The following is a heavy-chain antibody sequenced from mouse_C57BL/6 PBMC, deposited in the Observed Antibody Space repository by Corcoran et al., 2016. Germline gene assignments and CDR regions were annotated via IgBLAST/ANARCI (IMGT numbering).Heavy chain of an antibody. CDR2: IYPGSGST. D-gene: IGHD1-1*01. Sequence: QVQLQQPGAELVTPGASVKMSCKASGYTFTRYWITWVKQRPGQGREWMGDIYPGSGSTNYNEKFKSKATLTVDTSSSPAYMQPSSLTSEDSAVYYCASHYVSSPYYFVYWGQGTTITVSS. V-gene: IGHV1-55*01. J-gene: IGHJ2*01. CDR3: ASHYVSSPYYFVY. CDR1: GYTFTRYW.